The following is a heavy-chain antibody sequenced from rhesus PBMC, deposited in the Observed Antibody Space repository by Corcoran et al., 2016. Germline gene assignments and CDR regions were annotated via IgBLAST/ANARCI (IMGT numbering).Heavy chain of an antibody. Sequence: EVKLVESGGDLVQHGGSLSLSCAASACTFGDYGIHWVRQAPGKGLEWVSSISNTDKTIYYADSVKGRFTVSRDNAKNSLSLQMNSLRAEDTAVYYCTRSLGTYYDYWGQGVLVTVSS. V-gene: IGHV3-7*01. CDR2: ISNTDKTI. CDR3: TRSLGTYYDY. CDR1: ACTFGDYG. J-gene: IGHJ4*01. D-gene: IGHD3-16*01.